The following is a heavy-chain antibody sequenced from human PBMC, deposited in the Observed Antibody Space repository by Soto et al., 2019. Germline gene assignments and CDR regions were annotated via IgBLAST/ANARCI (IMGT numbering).Heavy chain of an antibody. Sequence: EMQLVESGGGLVQPGGSLRLSCAASGFTFSSYWMHWVRQAPGKGLVWVSRMNTDGSDTYYADSVKGRFTISRDNARNTMYLQMNSLRVDDTAVYYCAREGMGFSNWFDPRGQGTLVSVSS. CDR3: AREGMGFSNWFDP. CDR1: GFTFSSYW. V-gene: IGHV3-74*01. CDR2: MNTDGSDT. D-gene: IGHD2-8*01. J-gene: IGHJ5*02.